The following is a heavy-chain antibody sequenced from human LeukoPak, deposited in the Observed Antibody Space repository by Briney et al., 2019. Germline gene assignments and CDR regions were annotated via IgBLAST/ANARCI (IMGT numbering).Heavy chain of an antibody. V-gene: IGHV1-18*01. Sequence: GASVKVSCKASGYTFTSYGISWVRQAPGQGLEWMGWISAYNGNTNYAQKLQGRVTMTTDTSTSTAYMELRSLRSDDTAVYYRARDYPGTYYYDSSGRYPNGADAFDIWGQGTMVTVSS. CDR3: ARDYPGTYYYDSSGRYPNGADAFDI. J-gene: IGHJ3*02. CDR1: GYTFTSYG. CDR2: ISAYNGNT. D-gene: IGHD3-22*01.